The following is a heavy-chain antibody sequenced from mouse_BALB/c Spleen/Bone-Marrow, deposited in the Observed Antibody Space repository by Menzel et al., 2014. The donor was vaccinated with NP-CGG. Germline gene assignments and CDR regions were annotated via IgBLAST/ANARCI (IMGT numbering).Heavy chain of an antibody. V-gene: IGHV1-7*01. Sequence: VQLQQSGAGLAKPGASVKMSCKASGYNFISYWMHWVKQRPGQGLEWIGYINPSTGYTEYNQKFKDKATLTADKSSSKAYMQLSSLTSEDSAVYYCARNYDYDGGYYAMDYWGQGTSVTVSS. J-gene: IGHJ4*01. CDR1: GYNFISYW. CDR3: ARNYDYDGGYYAMDY. CDR2: INPSTGYT. D-gene: IGHD2-4*01.